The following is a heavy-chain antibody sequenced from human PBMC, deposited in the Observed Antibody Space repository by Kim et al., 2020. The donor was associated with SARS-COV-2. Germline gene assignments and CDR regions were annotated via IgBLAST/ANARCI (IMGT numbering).Heavy chain of an antibody. Sequence: GGSLRLSCAASGFTFSSYAMSWVRQAPGKGLEWVSAISGSGGSTYYADSVKGRFTISRDNSKNTLYLQMNSLRAEDTAVYYCAKDLAYYYDSSGYYHSKTTWDYWGQGTLVTVSS. CDR3: AKDLAYYYDSSGYYHSKTTWDY. CDR2: ISGSGGST. J-gene: IGHJ4*02. V-gene: IGHV3-23*01. CDR1: GFTFSSYA. D-gene: IGHD3-22*01.